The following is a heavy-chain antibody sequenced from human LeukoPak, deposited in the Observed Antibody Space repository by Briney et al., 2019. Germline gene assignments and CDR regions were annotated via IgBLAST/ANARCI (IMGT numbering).Heavy chain of an antibody. V-gene: IGHV1-8*01. CDR3: ARAHSSSWYYFDY. CDR2: MNPNSGNT. CDR1: GYTFTSYD. J-gene: IGHJ4*02. D-gene: IGHD6-13*01. Sequence: GASVKVSCKASGYTFTSYDINWVRQATGQGLEWMGWMNPNSGNTGYAQKFQGRVTMTRNTSISTAYMELSSLRSEDTAVYYCARAHSSSWYYFDYWGQGTLVTVSS.